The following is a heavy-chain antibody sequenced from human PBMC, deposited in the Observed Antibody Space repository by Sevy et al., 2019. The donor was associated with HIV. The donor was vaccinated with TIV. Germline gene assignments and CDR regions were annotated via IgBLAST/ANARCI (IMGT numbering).Heavy chain of an antibody. V-gene: IGHV3-23*01. J-gene: IGHJ4*02. CDR3: AKKMGGGSGMAFLIDY. Sequence: GGSRLSCAASGFIFSSFAMGWVRQGPRKGLEWISVISASGDYTYYADSVKGRFTISRDNSKNTLFLQMNSLRAEDTAIFYCAKKMGGGSGMAFLIDYWGQGTLVTVSS. CDR1: GFIFSSFA. D-gene: IGHD1-20*01. CDR2: ISASGDYT.